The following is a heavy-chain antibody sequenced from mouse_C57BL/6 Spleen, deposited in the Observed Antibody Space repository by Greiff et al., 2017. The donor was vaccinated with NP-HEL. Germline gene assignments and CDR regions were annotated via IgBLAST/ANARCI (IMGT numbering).Heavy chain of an antibody. Sequence: DVMLVESGGGLVKPGGSLKLSCAASGFTFSDYGMHWVRQAPEKGLEWVAFISSGSSTIYYSDTVQGRFNISRDNAKNTLFLQMTSLRSEDTAMYYCARHLLGYVDYWGQGTTLTVSS. J-gene: IGHJ2*01. V-gene: IGHV5-17*01. CDR2: ISSGSSTI. D-gene: IGHD2-1*01. CDR3: ARHLLGYVDY. CDR1: GFTFSDYG.